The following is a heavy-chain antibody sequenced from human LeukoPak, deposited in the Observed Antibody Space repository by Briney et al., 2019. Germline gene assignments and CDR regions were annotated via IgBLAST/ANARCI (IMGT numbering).Heavy chain of an antibody. J-gene: IGHJ6*03. CDR2: INHSGST. CDR1: GGSFNGYY. V-gene: IGHV4-34*01. Sequence: SETLSLTCAVYGGSFNGYYWSWIRQPPGKGLEWIGEINHSGSTNYSPSLKSRVTLSVDTSKNQFSLRLSSVTAADTAVYYCARVLKGIVGALYYYYYMDVWGKGTTVTVSS. CDR3: ARVLKGIVGALYYYYYMDV. D-gene: IGHD1-26*01.